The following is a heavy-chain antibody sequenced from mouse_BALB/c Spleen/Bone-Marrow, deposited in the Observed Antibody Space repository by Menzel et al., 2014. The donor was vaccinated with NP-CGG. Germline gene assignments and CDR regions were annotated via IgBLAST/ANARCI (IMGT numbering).Heavy chain of an antibody. D-gene: IGHD2-14*01. CDR1: GYTFSSYW. CDR3: ARRGYDGAY. V-gene: IGHV1-9*01. CDR2: ILPGSGST. J-gene: IGHJ3*01. Sequence: ESGAELMKPGASVKISCKATGYTFSSYWIGWVKQRPGHGLEWIGEILPGSGSTNYNEKFKGKATFTADTSSNTAYMQLSSLTSEDSAVYYCARRGYDGAYWGQGTLVTVSA.